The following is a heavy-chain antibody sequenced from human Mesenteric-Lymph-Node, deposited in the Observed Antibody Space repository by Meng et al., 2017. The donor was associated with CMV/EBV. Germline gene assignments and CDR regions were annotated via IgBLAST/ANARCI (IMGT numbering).Heavy chain of an antibody. D-gene: IGHD2-2*01. CDR3: ARGDIVVVPAAMGLVDAFDI. V-gene: IGHV4-59*01. CDR1: GGSISRFY. Sequence: SETLSLTCTVSGGSISRFYWNWIRQAPGKGLEWIGYISYSGSTNYNPSLKSRVTISVDTSKNPFSLKLSSVTAADTAVYYCARGDIVVVPAAMGLVDAFDIWGQGTMVTVSS. CDR2: ISYSGST. J-gene: IGHJ3*02.